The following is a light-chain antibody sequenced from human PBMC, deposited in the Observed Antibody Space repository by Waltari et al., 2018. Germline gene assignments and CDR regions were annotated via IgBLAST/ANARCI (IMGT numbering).Light chain of an antibody. CDR1: QSISKY. J-gene: IGKJ1*01. CDR3: QHYESLPVT. CDR2: HAS. V-gene: IGKV3-20*01. Sequence: EIVLTQSPGTLSLSPGERATLSCRASQSISKYLAWYQQKPGQAPRLLIYHASSRAAGIPDRLSGSGSGTDFSLSISRLEPEDFAVYYCQHYESLPVTFGQGTKVEIK.